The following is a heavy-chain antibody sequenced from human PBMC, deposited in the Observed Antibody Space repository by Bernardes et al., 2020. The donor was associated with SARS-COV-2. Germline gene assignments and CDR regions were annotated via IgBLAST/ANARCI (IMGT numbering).Heavy chain of an antibody. CDR3: AKVGCGGDCYLGIES. J-gene: IGHJ4*02. CDR1: GFTFSSYA. V-gene: IGHV3-30-3*01. Sequence: GGSLRLSCAASGFTFSSYAMHWVRQAPGKGLEWVAVISYDGSNKYYADSVKGRFTISRDNSKNTLYLQMNSLRAEDTAVYYCAKVGCGGDCYLGIESWGQGTLVTVSS. D-gene: IGHD2-21*02. CDR2: ISYDGSNK.